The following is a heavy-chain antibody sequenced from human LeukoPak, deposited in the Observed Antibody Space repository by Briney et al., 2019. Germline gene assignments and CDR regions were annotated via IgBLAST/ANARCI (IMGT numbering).Heavy chain of an antibody. CDR1: GYSFTSYW. Sequence: GESLKISCKGSGYSFTSYWIGWVRQMPGQGPEWMGIIYPGDSDTRYSPSFQGQVTISADKSISTAYLQLSSLKASDTAMYYCARLLLGGYSYGPALDWGQGTLVTVSS. CDR2: IYPGDSDT. J-gene: IGHJ4*02. V-gene: IGHV5-51*01. D-gene: IGHD5-18*01. CDR3: ARLLLGGYSYGPALD.